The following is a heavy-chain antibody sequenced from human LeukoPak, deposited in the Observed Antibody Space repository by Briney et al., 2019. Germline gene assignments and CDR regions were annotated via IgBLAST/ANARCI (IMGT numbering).Heavy chain of an antibody. J-gene: IGHJ6*03. Sequence: GASVKVSCKASGYTFTRYAINWVRQAPGQGLEWMGWISAYNGYTNYAQKFQGRVTMTTDTSTSTAYMELRSLRSDDTAVYYCARTARGSYCSSTSCYLDYMDVWGKGTTVTISS. CDR2: ISAYNGYT. V-gene: IGHV1-18*01. D-gene: IGHD2-2*01. CDR1: GYTFTRYA. CDR3: ARTARGSYCSSTSCYLDYMDV.